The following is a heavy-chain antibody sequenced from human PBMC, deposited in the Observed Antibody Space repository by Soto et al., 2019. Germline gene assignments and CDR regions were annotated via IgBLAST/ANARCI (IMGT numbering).Heavy chain of an antibody. D-gene: IGHD1-26*01. CDR2: ISGSGGST. CDR1: GFTFNTYA. J-gene: IGHJ4*02. CDR3: AKGRSGGTYSGAILPFAY. Sequence: PGGSLRLSCAASGFTFNTYAMSWVRQGPGKGLEWVSAISGSGGSTDYADSVKGRFTISRDNSNNTLFLQMSSLRVEDTAVYYCAKGRSGGTYSGAILPFAYWGQGTLVTVSS. V-gene: IGHV3-23*01.